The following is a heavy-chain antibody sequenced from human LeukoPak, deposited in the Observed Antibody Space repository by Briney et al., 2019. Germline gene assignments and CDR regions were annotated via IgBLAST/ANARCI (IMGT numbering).Heavy chain of an antibody. J-gene: IGHJ4*02. CDR3: ATEPQYSYGLDFEH. CDR2: ILYDGSNE. CDR1: GFTFNNYG. D-gene: IGHD5-18*01. Sequence: GGSLRLSCAASGFTFNNYGMHWVRQAPGKGLEWVALILYDGSNEYYADSVKGRFTISRDNSKNTLYLQMNSLRPEDTAVYYCATEPQYSYGLDFEHWGQGTLVTVSS. V-gene: IGHV3-30*03.